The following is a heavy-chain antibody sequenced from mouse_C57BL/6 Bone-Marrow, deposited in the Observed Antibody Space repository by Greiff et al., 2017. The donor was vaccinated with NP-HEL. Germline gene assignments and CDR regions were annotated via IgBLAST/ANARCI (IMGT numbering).Heavy chain of an antibody. Sequence: QVQLQQPGAELVMPGASVKLSCKASGYTFTSYWMHWVKQRPGQGLEWIGEIDPSDSYTNYNQKFKGKSTLTVDKSSSTAYMQLSSLTSEDSAVYYCAIDYYGSSSGDYFDYWGQGTTLTVSS. D-gene: IGHD1-1*01. J-gene: IGHJ2*01. CDR3: AIDYYGSSSGDYFDY. V-gene: IGHV1-69*01. CDR1: GYTFTSYW. CDR2: IDPSDSYT.